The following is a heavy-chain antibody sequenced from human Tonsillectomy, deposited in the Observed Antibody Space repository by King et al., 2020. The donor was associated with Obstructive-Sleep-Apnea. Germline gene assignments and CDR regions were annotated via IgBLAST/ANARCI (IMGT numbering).Heavy chain of an antibody. D-gene: IGHD3-10*01. J-gene: IGHJ5*02. CDR1: GFIFSDYD. Sequence: VQLVQSGGGLVKPGGSLRLSCAASGFIFSDYDMNWVRRAPGKGLEWVSSIITISHYIYYAESGKGRFTISRDNANNFVYLQMSSLRAEDTAMYYCTSALGSRALRDNWFDLWGQGTLVTVSS. V-gene: IGHV3-21*01. CDR2: IITISHYI. CDR3: TSALGSRALRDNWFDL.